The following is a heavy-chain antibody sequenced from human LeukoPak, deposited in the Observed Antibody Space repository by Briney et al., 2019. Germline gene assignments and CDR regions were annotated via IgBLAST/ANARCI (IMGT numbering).Heavy chain of an antibody. CDR2: VSADGRTQ. Sequence: PGGSLRLSCVASGFTFSNFGMHWVRQAPGKGLEWVTVVSADGRTQLYSDSVKGRFTVSRDNSLNTLHLQMNSPKTEDTAVYYCAREFGHNRWYFDYWGQGALVTVSS. CDR1: GFTFSNFG. J-gene: IGHJ4*02. D-gene: IGHD5-24*01. CDR3: AREFGHNRWYFDY. V-gene: IGHV3-30*03.